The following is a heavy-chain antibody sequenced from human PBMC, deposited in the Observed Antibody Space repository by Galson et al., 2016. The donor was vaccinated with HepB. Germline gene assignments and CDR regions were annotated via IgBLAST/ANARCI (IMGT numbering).Heavy chain of an antibody. CDR2: IYYSGST. Sequence: TLSLTCIVSCGSISSGDYYWSWIRQHPGKGLEWIGHIYYSGSTYHNPSLKSRLTISVDTSKNQFSLKLSSVTAADTAVYYCARVPLERRGPGYFHHWGQGTLVTVSS. CDR3: ARVPLERRGPGYFHH. D-gene: IGHD1-1*01. CDR1: CGSISSGDYY. J-gene: IGHJ4*02. V-gene: IGHV4-31*03.